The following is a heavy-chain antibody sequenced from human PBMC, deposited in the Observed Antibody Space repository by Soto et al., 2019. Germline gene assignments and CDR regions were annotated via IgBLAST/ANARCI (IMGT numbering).Heavy chain of an antibody. CDR3: GIGWLSFRYYGLDV. V-gene: IGHV1-69*06. CDR1: GGSLTSYA. Sequence: QVQLVQSGAEVKKPGSLVKVSCKASGGSLTSYAMSWVRQAPGQGLEWMGGIIPVFGTTNYAQKFQGRLTITADKGARTDTIHMELSSLRSEDTAVYYCGIGWLSFRYYGLDVWGRGTTVTVSS. D-gene: IGHD5-12*01. CDR2: IIPVFGTT. J-gene: IGHJ6*02.